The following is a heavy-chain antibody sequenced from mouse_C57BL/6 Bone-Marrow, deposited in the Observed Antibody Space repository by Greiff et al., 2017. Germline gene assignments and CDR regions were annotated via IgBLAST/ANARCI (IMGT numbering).Heavy chain of an antibody. CDR1: GFTFSDYY. V-gene: IGHV5-12*01. CDR3: AREGRGYYFDY. Sequence: EVHLVESGGGLVQPGGSLKLSCAASGFTFSDYYMYGVRQTPEKRLEWVAYISNGGGSTYYPDTVKGRFTISRDNAKNTLYLQMSRLKSEDTAMYYCAREGRGYYFDYWGQGTTLTVSS. J-gene: IGHJ2*01. CDR2: ISNGGGST.